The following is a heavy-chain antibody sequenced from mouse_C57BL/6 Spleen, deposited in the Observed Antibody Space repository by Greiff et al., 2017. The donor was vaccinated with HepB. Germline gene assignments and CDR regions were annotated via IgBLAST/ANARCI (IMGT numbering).Heavy chain of an antibody. CDR3: ARGDSSGYA. CDR2: IHPNSGST. V-gene: IGHV1-64*01. Sequence: QVQLQQPGAELVKPGASVKLSCQASGYTFTSYWMHWVKQRPGPGLEWIGMIHPNSGSTNYNEKFESKATLTVDKSSSKAYMQLSSLTSEDSAVYYCARGDSSGYAWGQGTLVTVSA. D-gene: IGHD3-2*02. CDR1: GYTFTSYW. J-gene: IGHJ3*01.